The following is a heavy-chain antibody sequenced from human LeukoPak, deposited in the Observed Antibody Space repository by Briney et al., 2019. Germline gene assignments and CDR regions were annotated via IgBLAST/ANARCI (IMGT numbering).Heavy chain of an antibody. Sequence: GRSLRLSCAASGFTFSSYAMHWVRQAPGKGLQWVAVIGYDGNKKYYADSVKGRFTISRDNSKNTLYLQMNSLRAEDTAVYYCANYGSAYYFDYWGQGTLVTVSS. J-gene: IGHJ4*02. D-gene: IGHD3-10*01. CDR2: IGYDGNKK. CDR3: ANYGSAYYFDY. CDR1: GFTFSSYA. V-gene: IGHV3-30*04.